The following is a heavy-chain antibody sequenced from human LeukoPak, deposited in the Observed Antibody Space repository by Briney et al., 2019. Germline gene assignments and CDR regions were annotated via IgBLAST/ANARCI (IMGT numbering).Heavy chain of an antibody. CDR3: ARDGVVVPAAPVYYYYYYMDV. CDR2: INPKSGGT. J-gene: IGHJ6*03. CDR1: GYTFTDYY. D-gene: IGHD2-2*01. V-gene: IGHV1-2*06. Sequence: GASVKVSCKASGYTFTDYYMHWVRQAPGQGLEWMGRINPKSGGTSFAQKFQGRVTMTRDTSISTAYMELSRLRSDDTAVYYCARDGVVVPAAPVYYYYYYMDVWGKGTTVTVSS.